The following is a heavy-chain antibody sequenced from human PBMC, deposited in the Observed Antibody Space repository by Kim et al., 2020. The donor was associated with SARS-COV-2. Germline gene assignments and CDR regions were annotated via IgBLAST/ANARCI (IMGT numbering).Heavy chain of an antibody. CDR3: ARGPYRITMVRGVLSPNWFDP. Sequence: FTISRDNSKNTLYLQMNSLRAEDTAVYYCARGPYRITMVRGVLSPNWFDPWGQGTLVTVSS. V-gene: IGHV3-30*07. J-gene: IGHJ5*02. D-gene: IGHD3-10*01.